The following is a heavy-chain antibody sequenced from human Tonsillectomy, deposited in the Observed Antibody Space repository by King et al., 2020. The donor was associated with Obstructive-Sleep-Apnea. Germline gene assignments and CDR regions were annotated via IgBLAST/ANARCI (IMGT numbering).Heavy chain of an antibody. CDR2: INPSGGST. CDR3: TYSKGYGDAGYY. D-gene: IGHD4-17*01. V-gene: IGHV1-46*01. CDR1: GYTFTSYY. J-gene: IGHJ4*02. Sequence: VQLVESGAEVKKPGASVKVSCKASGYTFTSYYMHWVRQAPGQGLEWMGIINPSGGSTSYAQKFQGRVTMTRDTSPSTVYMELSSLRSEDTAVYYCTYSKGYGDAGYYWGQGTLVTVSS.